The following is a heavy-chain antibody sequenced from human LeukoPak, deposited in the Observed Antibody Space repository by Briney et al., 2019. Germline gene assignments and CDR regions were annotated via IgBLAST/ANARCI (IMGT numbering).Heavy chain of an antibody. V-gene: IGHV3-21*01. CDR1: GFTFSSYS. CDR2: ISSSSSYI. CDR3: ARDLRIVGATPYYYGMDV. D-gene: IGHD1-26*01. J-gene: IGHJ6*02. Sequence: GGSLRLSCAASGFTFSSYSVNWVRQAPGKGLEWVSSISSSSSYIYYADSVKGRFTISRDNAKNSLYLQMNSLRAEDTAVYYCARDLRIVGATPYYYGMDVWGQGTTVTVSS.